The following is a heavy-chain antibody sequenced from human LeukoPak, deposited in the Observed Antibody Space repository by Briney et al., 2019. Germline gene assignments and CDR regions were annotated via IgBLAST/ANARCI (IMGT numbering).Heavy chain of an antibody. J-gene: IGHJ4*02. CDR1: GGSISSGDNY. V-gene: IGHV4-30-4*01. CDR3: ARGLSNFDY. D-gene: IGHD3-10*01. CDR2: IYYTGAT. Sequence: SQTLSLTCTVSGGSISSGDNYWSWVRQPPGKGLEWIGHIYYTGATYSNPSLRSRVTISVDTSKNQFSLKLNSVTAADTAVYYCARGLSNFDYWGQGTLVTVSS.